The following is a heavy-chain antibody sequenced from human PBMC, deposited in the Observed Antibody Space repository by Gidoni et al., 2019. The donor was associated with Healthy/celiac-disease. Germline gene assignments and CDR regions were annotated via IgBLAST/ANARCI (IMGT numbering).Heavy chain of an antibody. CDR1: GFTFSSYA. CDR2: ISGSGGST. Sequence: EVQLLESGGGLVQPGGSLRLSCAASGFTFSSYAMSWVRQAPGKGLEWVSAISGSGGSTYYADSVKGRFTISRDNSKNTLYLQMNSLRAEDTAVYYCAKAGDSSGYYLRHFDYWGQGTLVTVSS. D-gene: IGHD3-22*01. J-gene: IGHJ4*02. CDR3: AKAGDSSGYYLRHFDY. V-gene: IGHV3-23*01.